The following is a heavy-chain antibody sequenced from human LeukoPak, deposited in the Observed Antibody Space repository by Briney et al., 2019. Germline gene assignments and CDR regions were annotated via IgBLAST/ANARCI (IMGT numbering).Heavy chain of an antibody. CDR1: GFVFSASY. V-gene: IGHV3-7*01. Sequence: GGSLGLSCAASGFVFSASYMSWVRKAPGKGLEWVATIKPDGSEKYHVDSVSGRFTISRDNTNDSLFLQMNSLRVDDTAVYYCVRGGTYWTVSWGQGTLDNVS. CDR2: IKPDGSEK. CDR3: VRGGTYWTVS. J-gene: IGHJ5*01.